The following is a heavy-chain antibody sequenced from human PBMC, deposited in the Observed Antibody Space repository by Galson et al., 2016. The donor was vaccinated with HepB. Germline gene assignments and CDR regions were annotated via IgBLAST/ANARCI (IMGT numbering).Heavy chain of an antibody. D-gene: IGHD3-10*01. CDR2: FYATGTT. CDR1: GASVSDYY. Sequence: SETLSLTCVVSGASVSDYYWSWIRQPAGKGLEWVGRFYATGTTNYNPSLRSRVAMSIDTTANLFSLRLVSVTAADTAVYYCARVSPARDLWSREFYDYWGQGALVTVSS. CDR3: ARVSPARDLWSREFYDY. V-gene: IGHV4-4*07. J-gene: IGHJ4*02.